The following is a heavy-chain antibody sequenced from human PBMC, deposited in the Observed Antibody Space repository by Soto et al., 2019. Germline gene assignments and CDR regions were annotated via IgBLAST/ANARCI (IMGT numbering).Heavy chain of an antibody. CDR2: ISYDGSNK. Sequence: GGSLRLSCAASGFTFSSYAMHWVRQAPGKGLEWVAVISYDGSNKYYADSVKGRFIISRDNSKNTLYLQMNSLRAEDTAVYYCARDLGTIFGVVPSSLDYWGQGTLVTVSS. J-gene: IGHJ4*02. CDR3: ARDLGTIFGVVPSSLDY. V-gene: IGHV3-30*04. CDR1: GFTFSSYA. D-gene: IGHD3-3*01.